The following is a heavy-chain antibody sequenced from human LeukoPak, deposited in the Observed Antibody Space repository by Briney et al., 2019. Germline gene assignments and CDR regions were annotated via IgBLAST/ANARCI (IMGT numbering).Heavy chain of an antibody. CDR1: GFTFSSYA. CDR3: ARDERGYLYGWEGYFDS. D-gene: IGHD5-18*01. V-gene: IGHV3-30-3*01. Sequence: AGGSLRLSCAASGFTFSSYAMHWVRQAPGKGLEWVAVISSDGSKKYYAESEEGRFTISRDNSRNTVSLQMDSLRAEDTAVYYCARDERGYLYGWEGYFDSWGQGTLVTVSS. J-gene: IGHJ4*02. CDR2: ISSDGSKK.